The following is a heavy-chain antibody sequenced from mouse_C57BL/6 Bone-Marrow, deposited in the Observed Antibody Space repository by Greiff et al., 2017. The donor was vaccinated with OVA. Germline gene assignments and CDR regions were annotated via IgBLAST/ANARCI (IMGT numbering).Heavy chain of an antibody. V-gene: IGHV5-9-1*02. CDR3: TRLLDAMDY. J-gene: IGHJ4*01. Sequence: EVKLVESGEGLVKPGGSLKLSCAASGFTFRSYAMSWVRQTPEKRLEWVAYISSGGDYIYYADTVKGRFTISRDNARNTLYLQLSSLKSEDTAMYYCTRLLDAMDYWGQGTSVTVSS. D-gene: IGHD2-1*01. CDR2: ISSGGDYI. CDR1: GFTFRSYA.